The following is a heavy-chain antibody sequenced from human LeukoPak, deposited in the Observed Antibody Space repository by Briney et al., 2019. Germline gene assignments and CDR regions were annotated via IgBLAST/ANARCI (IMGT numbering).Heavy chain of an antibody. CDR1: GYSFTSYW. V-gene: IGHV5-51*01. CDR3: ARHGDSSGYGGVPDNYYYGMDV. D-gene: IGHD3-22*01. Sequence: GESLKISCKGSGYSFTSYWIGWVRRMPGKGLEWMGIIYPGDSDTRYSPSFQGQVAISADKSISTAYLQWSSLKASDTAMYHCARHGDSSGYGGVPDNYYYGMDVWGQGTTVTVSS. CDR2: IYPGDSDT. J-gene: IGHJ6*02.